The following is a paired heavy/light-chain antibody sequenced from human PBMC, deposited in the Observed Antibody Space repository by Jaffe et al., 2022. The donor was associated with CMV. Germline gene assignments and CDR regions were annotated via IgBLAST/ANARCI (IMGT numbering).Light chain of an antibody. J-gene: IGKJ2*01. CDR2: WAS. Sequence: DIVMTQSPDSLAVSLGERAAIRCKSSQSVLYSLDKKNYLAWYQQKPGQPPKLVISWASTRESGVPDRFSGSGSGTDFTLTISSLQPEDVAVYYCQQYYNTPNTFGQGTKLEVK. CDR1: QSVLYSLDKKNY. CDR3: QQYYNTPNT. V-gene: IGKV4-1*01.
Heavy chain of an antibody. Sequence: EVQLVQSGAEVRKPRESLTISCKGSGYSFTNYWIAWVRQMPGKGLEWMGIIYPGDSDTRYSPSFQGQVSISADNSISTAFLHWGSLKTSDTAMYFCARGLSGTLSPFFLDYWGQGTPVTVFS. J-gene: IGHJ4*02. CDR1: GYSFTNYW. CDR2: IYPGDSDT. CDR3: ARGLSGTLSPFFLDY. V-gene: IGHV5-51*01. D-gene: IGHD1-26*01.